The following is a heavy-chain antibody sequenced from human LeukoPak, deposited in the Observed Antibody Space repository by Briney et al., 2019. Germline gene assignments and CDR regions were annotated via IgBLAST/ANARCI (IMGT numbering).Heavy chain of an antibody. CDR3: ARSLDHVEMATIADY. Sequence: GASVKVSCKASGGTFSSYAISWVRQAPGQGLEWMGGIIPIFGTANYAQKFQGRVTITTDESTSTAYMELSSLRSEDTAVYYCARSLDHVEMATIADYWGQGTLVTVSS. CDR2: IIPIFGTA. V-gene: IGHV1-69*05. CDR1: GGTFSSYA. J-gene: IGHJ4*02. D-gene: IGHD5-24*01.